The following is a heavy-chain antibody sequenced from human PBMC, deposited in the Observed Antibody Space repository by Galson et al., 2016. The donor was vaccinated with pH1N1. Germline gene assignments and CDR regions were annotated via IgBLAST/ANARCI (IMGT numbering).Heavy chain of an antibody. CDR2: VSGTGST. CDR3: ARESLEWLIISGHRVQLNWFDP. Sequence: LSLTCTVSGGSITSDSDFWTWIRQPAGKGLEWIGRVSGTGSTNYNPSLKSRVTISIDTSKSQFSLKMASVTAADTAVYFWARESLEWLIISGHRVQLNWFDPWGQGTLVTVSS. CDR1: GGSITSDSDF. D-gene: IGHD3-3*01. V-gene: IGHV4-61*02. J-gene: IGHJ5*02.